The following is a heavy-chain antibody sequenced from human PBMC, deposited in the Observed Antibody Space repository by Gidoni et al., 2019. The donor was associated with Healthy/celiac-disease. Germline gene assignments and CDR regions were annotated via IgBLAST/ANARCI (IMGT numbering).Heavy chain of an antibody. J-gene: IGHJ5*02. V-gene: IGHV3-11*06. CDR3: ARVAAVADDNWFDP. CDR2: ISSSSSYT. D-gene: IGHD6-19*01. Sequence: QVQLVESGGGLVKPGGSLRLSCAASVFTFSDYYMSWIRQAPGKGLEWVSYISSSSSYTNDADSVKGRFTISRDNAKNSLYLQMNSLRAEDTAVYYCARVAAVADDNWFDPWGQGTLVTVSS. CDR1: VFTFSDYY.